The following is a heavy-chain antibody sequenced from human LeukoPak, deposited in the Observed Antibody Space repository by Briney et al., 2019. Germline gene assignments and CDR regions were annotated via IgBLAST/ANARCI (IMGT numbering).Heavy chain of an antibody. V-gene: IGHV3-7*01. Sequence: GGSLRLSCAASGFTFSSYWMTWGRQAPGKGLEWVANIRQDGSEKNYVDSVKGRFTISRDSAKNSLYLQMNSLRVGDTAVYFCMRQNRAYFFGHWGQGTLVTVSS. CDR1: GFTFSSYW. CDR3: MRQNRAYFFGH. D-gene: IGHD3-3*01. J-gene: IGHJ1*01. CDR2: IRQDGSEK.